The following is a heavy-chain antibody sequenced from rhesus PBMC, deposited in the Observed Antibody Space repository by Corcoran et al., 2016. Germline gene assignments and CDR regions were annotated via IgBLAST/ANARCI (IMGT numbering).Heavy chain of an antibody. Sequence: QVQLQESGPGLVKPSETLSLTCAVSGGSISSSNWWSWIRQPPGKGLEWIGYISGSSGSTFYNPSLKSRVTISKDTSKNQFSLKLSSVTAADTAVYYCARKFYSSGWSSLDVWGRGVLVTVSS. D-gene: IGHD6S26*01. CDR3: ARKFYSSGWSSLDV. CDR1: GGSISSSNW. J-gene: IGHJ5-2*02. V-gene: IGHV4-65*02. CDR2: ISGSSGST.